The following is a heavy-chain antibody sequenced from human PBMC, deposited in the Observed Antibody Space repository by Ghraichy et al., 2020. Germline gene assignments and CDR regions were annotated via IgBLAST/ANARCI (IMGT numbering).Heavy chain of an antibody. CDR3: GRGGYMYGSNPVDY. CDR1: GFTFNTYY. J-gene: IGHJ4*02. Sequence: GGSLRLSCAASGFTFNTYYMTWVRQAPGKGLEWVANIKQDATERYYVDSVKGRFTISRDNAEDSVYLQMNSLRAEDTAVYFCGRGGYMYGSNPVDYWGQGTQVTVPS. V-gene: IGHV3-7*04. CDR2: IKQDATER. D-gene: IGHD5-18*01.